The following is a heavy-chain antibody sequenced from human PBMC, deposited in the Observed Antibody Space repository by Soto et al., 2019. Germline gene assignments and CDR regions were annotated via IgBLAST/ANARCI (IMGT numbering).Heavy chain of an antibody. CDR2: ITASGSMA. Sequence: EVQLLESGGALVQAGGSLRLSCAASGFTFDNYAMSWVRQAPGKGLEWVSSITASGSMAYHADSVQGRFSITRDNSKNTLYMQMNSLRAEDTAVYYCAKVHPGDDWGQGTLVTVS. CDR3: AKVHPGDD. V-gene: IGHV3-23*01. J-gene: IGHJ4*02. CDR1: GFTFDNYA.